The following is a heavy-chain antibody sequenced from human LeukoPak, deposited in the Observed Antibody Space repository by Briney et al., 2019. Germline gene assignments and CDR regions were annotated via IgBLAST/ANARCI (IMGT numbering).Heavy chain of an antibody. J-gene: IGHJ4*02. CDR2: INHSGST. D-gene: IGHD3-22*01. CDR1: GGSFSGYY. Sequence: SETLSLTCAVYGGSFSGYYWSWIRQPPGKGLEWIGEINHSGSTNYTPSLKSRVTISLDKSNNHVSLELSSVTAADTAVYYCVKNGYFCHEYWGQGTLVSVSS. V-gene: IGHV4-34*01. CDR3: VKNGYFCHEY.